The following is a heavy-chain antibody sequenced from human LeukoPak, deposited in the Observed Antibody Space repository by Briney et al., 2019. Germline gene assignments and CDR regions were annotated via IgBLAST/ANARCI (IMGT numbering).Heavy chain of an antibody. D-gene: IGHD2-15*01. CDR3: ARIPLGYCSGGSCYGEYFQH. Sequence: ASVKVSCKASGYTFTSYGISWVRQAPGQGLEWMGWISAYNGNTNYAQKLQGRVTMTTDTSTSTAYMELRSLRSDDTAVYYCARIPLGYCSGGSCYGEYFQHWGQGTLVTVSP. J-gene: IGHJ1*01. CDR1: GYTFTSYG. V-gene: IGHV1-18*01. CDR2: ISAYNGNT.